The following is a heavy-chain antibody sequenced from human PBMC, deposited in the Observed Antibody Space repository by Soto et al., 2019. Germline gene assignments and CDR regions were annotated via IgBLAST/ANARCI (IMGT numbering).Heavy chain of an antibody. D-gene: IGHD2-2*01. CDR1: GHSFTKYG. V-gene: IGHV1-3*01. CDR2: INPGNGDT. CDR3: ARTDCSSTSCYNYYYYGMDV. Sequence: ASVKVSCKTSGHSFTKYGLHWVRQAPGQRLEWMGWINPGNGDTKYSQKFQGRVTITRDTSATTAYMELSSLRSEDSAVFYCARTDCSSTSCYNYYYYGMDVWGQGTTVTVS. J-gene: IGHJ6*02.